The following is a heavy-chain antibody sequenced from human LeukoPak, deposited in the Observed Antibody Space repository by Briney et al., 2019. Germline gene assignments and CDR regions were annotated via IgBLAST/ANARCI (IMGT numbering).Heavy chain of an antibody. CDR2: IGGSSRTI. CDR3: ARAIFGVAQPPHYFYYYMDV. V-gene: IGHV3-21*01. D-gene: IGHD3-3*01. Sequence: GGSLRLSCAASGFTFSGYYMNWVRQAPGKGLEWVPSIGGSSRTIYYADSVKGRCTVSRDNAKNSLFLQMNSLRAEDTAVYFCARAIFGVAQPPHYFYYYMDVWGKGTTVTVSS. CDR1: GFTFSGYY. J-gene: IGHJ6*03.